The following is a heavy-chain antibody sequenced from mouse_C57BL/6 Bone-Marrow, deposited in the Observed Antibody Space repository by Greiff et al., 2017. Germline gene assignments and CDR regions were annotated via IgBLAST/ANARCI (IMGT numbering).Heavy chain of an antibody. D-gene: IGHD1-1*01. CDR1: GYSITSGYY. Sequence: EVHLVESGPGLVKPSQSLSLTCSVTGYSITSGYYWNWIRQFPGNKLEWMGYISYDGSNNYNPSLKNRISITRDTSKNQFFLKLNSVTTEDTATYYCAREGTTVVAKWYFDVWGTGTTVTVSS. V-gene: IGHV3-6*01. J-gene: IGHJ1*03. CDR2: ISYDGSN. CDR3: AREGTTVVAKWYFDV.